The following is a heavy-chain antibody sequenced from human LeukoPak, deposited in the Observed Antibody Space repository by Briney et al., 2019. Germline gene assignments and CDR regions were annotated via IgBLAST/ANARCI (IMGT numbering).Heavy chain of an antibody. CDR3: ARIAAAVYYYYYMDV. Sequence: SETLSLTCTVSGGSISSYYWGWIRQPPGKGLEWIGSIHYSGSTYYNPSLKSRVTISVDTSKNQFSLKLSSVTAADTAVYYCARIAAAVYYYYYMDVWGKGTTVTVSS. CDR1: GGSISSYY. J-gene: IGHJ6*03. D-gene: IGHD6-13*01. V-gene: IGHV4-39*07. CDR2: IHYSGST.